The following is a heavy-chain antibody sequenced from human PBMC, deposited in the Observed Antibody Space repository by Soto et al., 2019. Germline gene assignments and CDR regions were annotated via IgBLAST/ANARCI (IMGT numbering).Heavy chain of an antibody. J-gene: IGHJ4*02. CDR2: LYYSGST. D-gene: IGHD3-22*01. CDR1: GGSISSGGYY. Sequence: SETLSLTCTVSGGSISSGGYYWSWIRQHPGKGLEWIGYLYYSGSTYYNPSLKSRVTISVDTSKNQFSLKLSSVTAADTAVYYCARVGRYYDSGVWGGYFEYWGQGTLVTVSS. V-gene: IGHV4-31*03. CDR3: ARVGRYYDSGVWGGYFEY.